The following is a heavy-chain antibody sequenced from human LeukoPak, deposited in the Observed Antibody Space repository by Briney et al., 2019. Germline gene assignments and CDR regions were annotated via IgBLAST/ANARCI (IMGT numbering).Heavy chain of an antibody. Sequence: PGGSLRLSCAASGFTFSAYVMSWVRQAPGKGLEWVGFIRSKAYGGTTEYAASVKGRFTISRDDSKSIAYLQMNSLKTEDTAVYYCTRAPYSSSGAFDIWGQGTMVTVSS. CDR2: IRSKAYGGTT. V-gene: IGHV3-49*04. CDR1: GFTFSAYV. D-gene: IGHD6-13*01. CDR3: TRAPYSSSGAFDI. J-gene: IGHJ3*02.